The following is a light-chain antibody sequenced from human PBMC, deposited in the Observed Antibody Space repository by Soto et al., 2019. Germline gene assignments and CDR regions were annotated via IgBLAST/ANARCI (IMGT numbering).Light chain of an antibody. CDR2: ENN. V-gene: IGLV1-51*02. CDR1: SSNIGNNY. Sequence: QSVLTQPPSVSAAPGQKVTISGSGSSSNIGNNYVSWYQQLPGTAPKLLIYENNKRPSGIPDRFSGSKSGTSATLGITGLQTGDEADYYYGTWDSSLSAVVFGGGTKLTVL. J-gene: IGLJ2*01. CDR3: GTWDSSLSAVV.